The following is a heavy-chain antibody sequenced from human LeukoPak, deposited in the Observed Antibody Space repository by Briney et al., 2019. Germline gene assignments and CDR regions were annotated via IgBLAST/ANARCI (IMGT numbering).Heavy chain of an antibody. J-gene: IGHJ4*02. CDR3: ARGGGFGNY. CDR1: GGSFSGYN. D-gene: IGHD3-10*01. Sequence: SETLSLTCAVYGGSFSGYNWSWIRQPPGKGLEWIGEINHSGSTNYNPSLKSRVTISVDTSKNQFSLKLSSVTATDTAVYYCARGGGFGNYWGQGTLVTVSS. V-gene: IGHV4-34*01. CDR2: INHSGST.